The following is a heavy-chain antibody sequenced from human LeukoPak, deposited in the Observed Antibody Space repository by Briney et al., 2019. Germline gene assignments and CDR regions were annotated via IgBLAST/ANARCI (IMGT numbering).Heavy chain of an antibody. Sequence: PSETLSLTCTVSGGSISSYYWSWIRQPPGKGLEWIGYIYYSGSTNYNPSLKSRVTISVDTSKNQFSLKLSPVTAADTAVYYCARLYYYGSGSFDYWGQGTLVTVSS. V-gene: IGHV4-59*08. CDR3: ARLYYYGSGSFDY. D-gene: IGHD3-10*01. J-gene: IGHJ4*02. CDR2: IYYSGST. CDR1: GGSISSYY.